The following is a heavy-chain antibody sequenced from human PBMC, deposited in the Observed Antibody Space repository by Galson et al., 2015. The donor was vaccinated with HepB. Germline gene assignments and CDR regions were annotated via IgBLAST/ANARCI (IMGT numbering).Heavy chain of an antibody. CDR3: AKDKGGSGWKSFDY. J-gene: IGHJ4*01. V-gene: IGHV3-9*01. Sequence: SLRLSCAASGFAFDDYALHWVRQAPGKGLQWVSGITWNSGNMGYADSVRGRFTISRDNAESSLYLQMNSLTTEDTAFYYCAKDKGGSGWKSFDYWGHGTLVTVSS. D-gene: IGHD6-19*01. CDR2: ITWNSGNM. CDR1: GFAFDDYA.